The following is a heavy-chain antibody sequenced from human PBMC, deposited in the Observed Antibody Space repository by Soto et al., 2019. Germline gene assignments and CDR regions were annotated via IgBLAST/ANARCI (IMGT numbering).Heavy chain of an antibody. CDR1: GGTFSSYA. D-gene: IGHD1-26*01. CDR3: AREALIQLTQGHGELAYGIDV. V-gene: IGHV1-69*01. CDR2: IIPIFGTA. J-gene: IGHJ6*02. Sequence: QVQLVQSGAEVKKPGSSVKVSCKASGGTFSSYAISWVRQAPGQGLEWMGGIIPIFGTANYAQKFQGRVTIAADESTSTAYMELSSLRSEDTAVYYCAREALIQLTQGHGELAYGIDVWGQGTTVTVSS.